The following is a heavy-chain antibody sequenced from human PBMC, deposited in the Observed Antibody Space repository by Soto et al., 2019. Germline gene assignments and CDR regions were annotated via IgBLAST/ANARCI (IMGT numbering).Heavy chain of an antibody. CDR3: ARDLSSCSSARCYSFYYGVDV. J-gene: IGHJ6*02. D-gene: IGHD2-2*01. CDR1: GFNFSRFW. CDR2: INSDGSRT. V-gene: IGHV3-74*01. Sequence: LRLSCTASGFNFSRFWTHWVRQVPGRGLVWVSHINSDGSRTSYADSVKGRFTISGDNAKNTLYLQMNSLRAEDTAVYYCARDLSSCSSARCYSFYYGVDVWGQGTTVTVSS.